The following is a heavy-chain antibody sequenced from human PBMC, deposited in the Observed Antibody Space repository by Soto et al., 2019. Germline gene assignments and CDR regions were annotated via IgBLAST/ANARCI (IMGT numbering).Heavy chain of an antibody. J-gene: IGHJ4*02. Sequence: ASVKVSCKASGYTFTSYYMHWVRQAPGQGLEWXGXXXXXXXXTSYAQKFQGRVTMTRDTSTSTVYMELSSLRSEDTAVYYCARVIRGNGPDYWGQGTLVTVSS. CDR1: GYTFTSYY. D-gene: IGHD2-8*01. CDR3: ARVIRGNGPDY. V-gene: IGHV1-46*01. CDR2: XXXXXXXT.